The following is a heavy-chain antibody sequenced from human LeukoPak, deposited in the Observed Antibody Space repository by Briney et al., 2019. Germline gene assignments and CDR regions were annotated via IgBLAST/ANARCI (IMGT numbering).Heavy chain of an antibody. V-gene: IGHV4-38-2*01. CDR3: ARRDYGDAFDI. J-gene: IGHJ3*02. CDR1: GYSISSGYY. D-gene: IGHD4-17*01. Sequence: SETLSLTCAVSGYSISSGYYWGWIRQPPGKGLEWIGSIYHSGSTYYNPSLKSRVTISVDTSKNQFSLKLSSATAADTAVYYCARRDYGDAFDIWGQGTMVTVSS. CDR2: IYHSGST.